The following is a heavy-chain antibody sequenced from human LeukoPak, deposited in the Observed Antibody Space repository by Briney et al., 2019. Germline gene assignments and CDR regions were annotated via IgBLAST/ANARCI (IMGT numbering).Heavy chain of an antibody. Sequence: GGSLRLSCAASRFTFSNYGMHWVRQAPGKGLEWVSVIYSGGSTFYADSVKGRFTISRDSSKNTLFLQMNSLRAEDTAVYYCTRAGEDYYDSSGFYNFWGQGTLVTVSS. V-gene: IGHV3-66*01. J-gene: IGHJ4*02. CDR1: RFTFSNYG. CDR3: TRAGEDYYDSSGFYNF. CDR2: IYSGGST. D-gene: IGHD3-22*01.